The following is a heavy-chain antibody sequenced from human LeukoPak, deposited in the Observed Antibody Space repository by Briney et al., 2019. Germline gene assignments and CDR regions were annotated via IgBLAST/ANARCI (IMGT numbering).Heavy chain of an antibody. Sequence: ASVKVSCKASGFTFTSYGISWVRQAPGQGLEWMGWISAYNGNTNYAQKLQSRVTMTTDTSTSTAYTELRSLRSDDTAVYYCAREETRYCSSTRCYRGAFDIWGQGTMVTVSS. CDR1: GFTFTSYG. D-gene: IGHD2-2*02. CDR2: ISAYNGNT. CDR3: AREETRYCSSTRCYRGAFDI. V-gene: IGHV1-18*01. J-gene: IGHJ3*02.